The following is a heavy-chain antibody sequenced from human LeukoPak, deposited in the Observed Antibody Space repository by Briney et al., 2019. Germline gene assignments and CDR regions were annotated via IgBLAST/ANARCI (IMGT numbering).Heavy chain of an antibody. J-gene: IGHJ3*02. CDR3: ARQGPMIVVHDAFDI. Sequence: PSETLPLTCTVSGGSISSYYWSWIRQPAGKGLEWIGRIYTSGSTNYNPSLKSRVTISVDTSKNQFSLKLSSVTAADTAVYYCARQGPMIVVHDAFDIWGQGTMVTVSS. D-gene: IGHD3-22*01. CDR1: GGSISSYY. CDR2: IYTSGST. V-gene: IGHV4-4*07.